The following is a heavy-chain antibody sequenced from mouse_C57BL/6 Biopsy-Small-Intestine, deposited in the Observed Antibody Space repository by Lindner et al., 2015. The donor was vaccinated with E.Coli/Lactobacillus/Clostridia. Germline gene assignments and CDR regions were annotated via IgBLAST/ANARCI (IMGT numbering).Heavy chain of an antibody. CDR1: GFTFSNSV. Sequence: SVKVSCKTSGFTFSNSVMQWVRQARGQPLEWMGWIVVGSDDTTYARNFQGRVTITRDMSTSTAYLELSSLRSEDTGVYYCATDIADYIGHWGQGTLVTVSS. J-gene: IGHJ4*01. D-gene: IGHD2-13*01. CDR3: ATDIADYIGH. CDR2: IVVGSDDT. V-gene: IGHV1S18*01.